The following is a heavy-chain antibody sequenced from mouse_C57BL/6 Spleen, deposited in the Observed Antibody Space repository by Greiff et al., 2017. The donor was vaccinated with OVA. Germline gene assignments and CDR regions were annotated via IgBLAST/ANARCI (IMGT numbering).Heavy chain of an antibody. V-gene: IGHV5-6*01. J-gene: IGHJ1*03. Sequence: EVKVVESGGDLVKPGGSLKLSCAASGFTFSSYGMSWVRQTPDKRLEWVATISSGGSYTYYPDSVKGRFTISRDNAKNTLYLQMSSLKSEDTAMYYCARLIAGSYWYFDVWGTGTTVTVSS. CDR3: ARLIAGSYWYFDV. CDR1: GFTFSSYG. CDR2: ISSGGSYT. D-gene: IGHD1-1*01.